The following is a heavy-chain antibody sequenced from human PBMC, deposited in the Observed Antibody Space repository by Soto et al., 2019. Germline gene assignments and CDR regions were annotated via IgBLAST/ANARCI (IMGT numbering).Heavy chain of an antibody. J-gene: IGHJ4*02. CDR1: GGSMDTYY. CDR2: IYYSGST. Sequence: SETLSLTCSVSGGSMDTYYWTWIRQPPGKGLGWIGYIYYSGSTNYNPSLKSRVSISLHTSKSHFSLKLNSVTAADTAVYYCARGVDRQWADYWGQGTLVTVSS. D-gene: IGHD6-19*01. V-gene: IGHV4-59*01. CDR3: ARGVDRQWADY.